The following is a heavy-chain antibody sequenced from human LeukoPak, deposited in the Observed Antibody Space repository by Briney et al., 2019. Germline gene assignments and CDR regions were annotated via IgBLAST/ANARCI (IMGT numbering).Heavy chain of an antibody. CDR3: AREGDCGGDCPDAFDI. Sequence: AGGSLRLSCAASGFTFSSYWMHWVRQVPGKGLVWVSRINSDGGSTSYADSVKGRFTISRDNAKNTLYLQMNSLRAEDTAVYYCAREGDCGGDCPDAFDIWGQGTMVTVSS. V-gene: IGHV3-74*01. CDR2: INSDGGST. D-gene: IGHD2-21*01. J-gene: IGHJ3*02. CDR1: GFTFSSYW.